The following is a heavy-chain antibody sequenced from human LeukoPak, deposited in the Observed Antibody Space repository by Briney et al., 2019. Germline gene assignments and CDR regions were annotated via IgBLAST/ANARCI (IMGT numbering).Heavy chain of an antibody. J-gene: IGHJ5*02. CDR2: CFPILGIA. V-gene: IGHV1-69*04. Sequence: GASVKVSCKASGGPFSPYVTSWLRRAPGQGLGWRGRCFPILGIANYAQKFQGRVTITADKSTSTAYMELSSLRSEDTAVYYCARDRWFGELLPNWFDPWGQGTLVTVSS. CDR3: ARDRWFGELLPNWFDP. CDR1: GGPFSPYV. D-gene: IGHD3-10*01.